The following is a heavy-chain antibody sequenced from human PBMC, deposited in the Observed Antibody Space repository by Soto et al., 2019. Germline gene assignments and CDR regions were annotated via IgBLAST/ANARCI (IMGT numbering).Heavy chain of an antibody. CDR2: INPSGGST. CDR3: ARDKGYHYELCSGYYCSAFDI. CDR1: GYTFTSYY. V-gene: IGHV1-46*01. D-gene: IGHD3-3*01. J-gene: IGHJ3*02. Sequence: ASVKVSCKASGYTFTSYYMHWVRQAPGQGLEWMGIINPSGGSTSYAQKFQGRVTMTRDTSTSTVYMELSSLRSEDTAVYYCARDKGYHYELCSGYYCSAFDIWGQGTMVTVSS.